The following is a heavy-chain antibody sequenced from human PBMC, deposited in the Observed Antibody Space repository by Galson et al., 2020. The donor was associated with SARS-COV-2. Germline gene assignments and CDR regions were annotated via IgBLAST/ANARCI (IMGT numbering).Heavy chain of an antibody. D-gene: IGHD3-16*02. CDR3: ARDGGWFDYVWGSYRFLLSD. J-gene: IGHJ4*02. CDR2: IKQDGSEK. CDR1: GFTFSSYW. Sequence: TGGSLRLSCAASGFTFSSYWMSWVRQAPGKGLEWVANIKQDGSEKYYVDSVKGRFTISRDNAKNSLYLQMNSLRAEDTAVYYCARDGGWFDYVWGSYRFLLSDWGQGTLVTVSS. V-gene: IGHV3-7*01.